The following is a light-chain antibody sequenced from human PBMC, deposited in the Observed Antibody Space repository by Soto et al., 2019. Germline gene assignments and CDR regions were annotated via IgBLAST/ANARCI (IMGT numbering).Light chain of an antibody. CDR3: LQHNSYPYT. J-gene: IGKJ2*01. CDR1: QDISNY. CDR2: AAS. V-gene: IGKV1-17*03. Sequence: DIQMTQSPSAMSASVGARVTITCRASQDISNYLAWFQQKPGKVPERLIYAASSLPSGVPSRFAGSGSGTEFTLTISGLQPEDFATYYSLQHNSYPYTFGQGTKLEIK.